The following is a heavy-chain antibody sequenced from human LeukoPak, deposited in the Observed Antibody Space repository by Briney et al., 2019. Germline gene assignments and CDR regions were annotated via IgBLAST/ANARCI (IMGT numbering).Heavy chain of an antibody. CDR2: ISAYNGNT. CDR1: GYTFTSYG. V-gene: IGHV1-18*01. CDR3: ARVFANGYDSSGNLGLYFQH. D-gene: IGHD3-22*01. Sequence: ASVKVSCKASGYTFTSYGISWVRQAPGQGLEWMGWISAYNGNTNYAQKLQGRVTMTTDTSTSTAYMELRSLRSDDTAVYYCARVFANGYDSSGNLGLYFQHWGQGTLVTVSS. J-gene: IGHJ1*01.